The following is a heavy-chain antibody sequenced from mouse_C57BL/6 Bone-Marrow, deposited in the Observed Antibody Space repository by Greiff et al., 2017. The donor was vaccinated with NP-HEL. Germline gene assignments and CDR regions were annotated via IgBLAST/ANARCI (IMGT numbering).Heavy chain of an antibody. V-gene: IGHV1-42*01. CDR1: GYSFTGYY. Sequence: EVKLVESGPELVKPGASVKISCKASGYSFTGYYMNWVKQSPEKSLEWIGEINPSTGGTTYNQKFKAKATLTVDKSSSTAYMQLKSLTSEDSAVYYCAPSYYDYGAWFAYWGQGTLVTVSA. J-gene: IGHJ3*01. CDR3: APSYYDYGAWFAY. CDR2: INPSTGGT. D-gene: IGHD2-4*01.